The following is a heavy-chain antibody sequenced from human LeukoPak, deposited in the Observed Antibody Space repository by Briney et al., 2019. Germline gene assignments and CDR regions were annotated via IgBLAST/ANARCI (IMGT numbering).Heavy chain of an antibody. Sequence: GGSLRLSCAASGFTFSRYWMNWVRKAPGKGLEWVANIKQDGSEKYYVESVKGRFIISRDNAHNSMDLQMNSLRVEDTAVYYCARDPRDGYNNYFDYWGQGTLVAVSS. J-gene: IGHJ4*02. D-gene: IGHD5-24*01. CDR2: IKQDGSEK. CDR1: GFTFSRYW. V-gene: IGHV3-7*01. CDR3: ARDPRDGYNNYFDY.